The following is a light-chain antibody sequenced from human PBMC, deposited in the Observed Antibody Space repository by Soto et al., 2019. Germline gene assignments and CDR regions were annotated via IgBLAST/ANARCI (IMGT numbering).Light chain of an antibody. CDR2: EVN. CDR1: SSTVGGYNF. CDR3: CSYGGDRI. J-gene: IGLJ2*01. Sequence: QSALTQPASVSGSPGQSIAISCTGTSSTVGGYNFVSWYQQHPGKAPKLLIYEVNKRPSGVSNRCSGSKSDNTASLTISGLQAEDEADYYCCSYGGDRIFGGGTKLTVL. V-gene: IGLV2-23*02.